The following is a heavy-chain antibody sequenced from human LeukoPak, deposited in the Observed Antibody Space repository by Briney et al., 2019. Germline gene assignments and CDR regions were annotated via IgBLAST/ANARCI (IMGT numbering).Heavy chain of an antibody. CDR3: ARPPRAGETDY. D-gene: IGHD2-21*01. CDR2: ISYGGSI. CDR1: GGSVSISTLF. V-gene: IGHV4-39*01. Sequence: PSETLSLTCTVSGGSVSISTLFWAWIRQPPGKGLEWIGSISYGGSIYYKSSLKSRVTISLDASKNQFSLRLNSVTAADSAVYYCARPPRAGETDYWGQGTLVTVSS. J-gene: IGHJ4*02.